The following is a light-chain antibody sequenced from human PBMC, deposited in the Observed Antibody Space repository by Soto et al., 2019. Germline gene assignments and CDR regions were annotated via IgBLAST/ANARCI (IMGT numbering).Light chain of an antibody. J-gene: IGKJ4*01. Sequence: EIIMTQSPATLSVSPGERVTLSCRASQGVGSTLAWYRQQPGQAPRLLIYDAYIRASGVPARFSGSGSGTEFTLTIGGLQSEDFAVYFCQHYKTWPLAFGGGTKVEIK. CDR3: QHYKTWPLA. V-gene: IGKV3-15*01. CDR2: DAY. CDR1: QGVGST.